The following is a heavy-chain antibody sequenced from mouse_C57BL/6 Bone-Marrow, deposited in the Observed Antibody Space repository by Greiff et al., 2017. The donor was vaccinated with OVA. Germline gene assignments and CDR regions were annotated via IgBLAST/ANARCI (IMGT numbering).Heavy chain of an antibody. Sequence: EVQLQQSGAELVRPGASVKLSCTASGFNIKDDYMHWVKQRPEQGLEWIGWIDPENGDTEYASKFQGKATITADTSSNTAYLQLSSLTSEDTAVYYCTTWGASYYYGRGYFDYWGQGTTLTVSS. J-gene: IGHJ2*01. V-gene: IGHV14-4*01. CDR1: GFNIKDDY. CDR3: TTWGASYYYGRGYFDY. CDR2: IDPENGDT. D-gene: IGHD1-1*01.